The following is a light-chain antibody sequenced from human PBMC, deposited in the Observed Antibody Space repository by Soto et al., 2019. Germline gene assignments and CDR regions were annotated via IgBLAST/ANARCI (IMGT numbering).Light chain of an antibody. CDR1: QTVRNNY. CDR3: QQFSSYPLT. J-gene: IGKJ4*01. V-gene: IGKV3-20*01. CDR2: DAS. Sequence: EFVLTQKPVNVSVSXEGRATLSXXXSQTVRNNYLAWYQQKPGQAPRLLIYDASSRATGIPDRFSGGGSGTDFTLTISRLEPEDFAVYYCQQFSSYPLTFGGGTKVDIK.